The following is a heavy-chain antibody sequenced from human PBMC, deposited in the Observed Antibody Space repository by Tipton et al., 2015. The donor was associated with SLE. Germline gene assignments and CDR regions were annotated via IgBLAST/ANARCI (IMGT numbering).Heavy chain of an antibody. D-gene: IGHD6-13*01. V-gene: IGHV1-46*01. CDR3: ARDLWQQLVDY. CDR2: INPSGGST. CDR1: GYTFTSYG. J-gene: IGHJ4*02. Sequence: QLVQSGAEVKKPGASVKVSCKASGYTFTSYGINWVRQAPGQGLEWMGIINPSGGSTSYAQKFQGRVTMTRDTSTSTVYMELSSLRSEDTAVYYCARDLWQQLVDYWGQGTLVTVSS.